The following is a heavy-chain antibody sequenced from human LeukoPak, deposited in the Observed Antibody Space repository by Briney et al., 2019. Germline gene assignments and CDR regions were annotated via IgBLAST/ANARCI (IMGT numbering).Heavy chain of an antibody. CDR2: INAGNGNT. D-gene: IGHD3-3*01. CDR1: GYTFTSYA. V-gene: IGHV1-3*01. J-gene: IGHJ4*02. Sequence: ASVKVSCKASGYTFTSYAMHWVRQAPGQRLEWMGWINAGNGNTKYSQKFQGRVTITRDTSASTAYMELSSLRSEDTAVYYCARVWGKQRYDFWSGYYDYWGQGTLVTVSS. CDR3: ARVWGKQRYDFWSGYYDY.